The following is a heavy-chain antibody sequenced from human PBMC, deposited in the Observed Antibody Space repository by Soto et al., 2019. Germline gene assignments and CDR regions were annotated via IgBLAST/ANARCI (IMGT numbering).Heavy chain of an antibody. D-gene: IGHD2-8*01. Sequence: QIQMVQSGAEVKQPGASVKISCKTSGYTFSSYSINWVRQAPGQGLEWMAWISTTSGNTHYAERVQGRVTVTLDKSARTAFMEMWGLTSDDTAVYFCARDNGSYDFWGQGTLVTVSS. V-gene: IGHV1-18*01. CDR1: GYTFSSYS. J-gene: IGHJ4*02. CDR3: ARDNGSYDF. CDR2: ISTTSGNT.